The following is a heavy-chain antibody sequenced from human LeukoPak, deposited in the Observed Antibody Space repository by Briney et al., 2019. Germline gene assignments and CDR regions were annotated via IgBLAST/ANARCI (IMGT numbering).Heavy chain of an antibody. CDR2: ISGSGGST. CDR3: AEGLSAYSSGWYQYDYYYYGMDV. V-gene: IGHV3-23*01. D-gene: IGHD6-19*01. J-gene: IGHJ6*02. CDR1: GFTFSSYA. Sequence: GGSLRLSCAASGFTFSSYAMSWVRQAPGKGLEWVSAISGSGGSTYYADSVKGRFTISRDNSKNTLYLQMNSLRAEDTAVYYCAEGLSAYSSGWYQYDYYYYGMDVWGQGTTVTVSS.